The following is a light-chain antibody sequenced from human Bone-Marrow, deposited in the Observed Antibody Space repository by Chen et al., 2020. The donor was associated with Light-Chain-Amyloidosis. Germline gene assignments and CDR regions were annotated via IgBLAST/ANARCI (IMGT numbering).Light chain of an antibody. CDR2: DDS. CDR3: QVWDRSSDRPV. Sequence: SYVLTQPSSVSVAPGQTATIACGGNNIGSTSVHWSQQTPGQAPLLVVYDDSDRPSGIPERLSGSNCGDTATLTISRVEAGDEADYYCQVWDRSSDRPVCGGGTKLTVL. CDR1: NIGSTS. J-gene: IGLJ3*02. V-gene: IGLV3-21*02.